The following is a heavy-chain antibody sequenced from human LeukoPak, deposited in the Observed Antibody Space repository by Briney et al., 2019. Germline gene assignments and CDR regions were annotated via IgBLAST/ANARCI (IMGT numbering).Heavy chain of an antibody. CDR2: IYYSGST. CDR3: ATTNLYCANGVCHRNWFDP. Sequence: SETLSLTCTVSGGSISSYYWSWIRQLPGKGLEWIGYIYYSGSTNYNPSLKSRVTISVDTSKNQFSLKLSSVTAADTAVYYCATTNLYCANGVCHRNWFDPWGQGTRVTVSS. CDR1: GGSISSYY. J-gene: IGHJ5*02. D-gene: IGHD2-8*01. V-gene: IGHV4-59*12.